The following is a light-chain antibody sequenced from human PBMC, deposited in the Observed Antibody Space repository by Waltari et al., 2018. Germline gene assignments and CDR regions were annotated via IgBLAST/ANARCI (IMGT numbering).Light chain of an antibody. J-gene: IGKJ1*01. CDR2: DAS. CDR3: QKYRSLPAT. Sequence: VLTQSPDTLSLSPGARATPSCKASQSVGRSLAWYQQKPGHAPRLLIYDASIRATGIADSFSGSGSGTDFSLTISRLEPEDFAVYYCQKYRSLPATFGQGTKVEIK. V-gene: IGKV3-20*01. CDR1: QSVGRS.